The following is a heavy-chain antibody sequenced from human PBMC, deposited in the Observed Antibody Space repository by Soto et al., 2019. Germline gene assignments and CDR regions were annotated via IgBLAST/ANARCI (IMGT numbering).Heavy chain of an antibody. Sequence: QLQLQESGPGLVKPSETLSLTCTVSGGSITSGSFNWDWIRQPPGKELEWIGSIYHSGTTYYNPSLKSRVNVSVDTSKNQFSLKLTSVTAADTAVYYCASRQGQRQLGGFDCWGQGTLVTVSS. CDR3: ASRQGQRQLGGFDC. J-gene: IGHJ4*02. CDR1: GGSITSGSFN. D-gene: IGHD1-1*01. CDR2: IYHSGTT. V-gene: IGHV4-39*01.